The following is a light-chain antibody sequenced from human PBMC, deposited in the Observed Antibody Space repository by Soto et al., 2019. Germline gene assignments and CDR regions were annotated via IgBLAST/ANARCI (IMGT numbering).Light chain of an antibody. J-gene: IGKJ2*01. Sequence: DIQMTQSPSSLSAFVVDRVTITFRASQSISNYLNWYQQKPGKAPKTLIYVASSLQSGVPSRFSGSGSGTDFTLTISSLQPEDFATYYCQQSYSTPPYTFGQGTKVDIK. CDR1: QSISNY. CDR2: VAS. V-gene: IGKV1-39*01. CDR3: QQSYSTPPYT.